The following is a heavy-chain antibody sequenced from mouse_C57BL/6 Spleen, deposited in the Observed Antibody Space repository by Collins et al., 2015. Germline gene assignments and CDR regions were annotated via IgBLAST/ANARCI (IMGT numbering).Heavy chain of an antibody. V-gene: IGHV1-80*01. CDR2: IYPGDGDT. CDR3: AREAQATSSWFAY. Sequence: QVQLQQSGAELVKPGASVKISCKASGYAFSSYWMNWVKQRPGKGLEWIGQIYPGDGDTNYNGKFKGKATLTADKSSSTAYMQLSSLTSEDSAVYFCAREAQATSSWFAYWGQGTLVTVSA. CDR1: GYAFSSYW. D-gene: IGHD3-2*02. J-gene: IGHJ3*01.